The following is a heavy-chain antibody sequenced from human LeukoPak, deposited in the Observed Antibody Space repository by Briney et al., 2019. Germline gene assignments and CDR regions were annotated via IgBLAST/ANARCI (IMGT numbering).Heavy chain of an antibody. V-gene: IGHV1-18*04. CDR2: IGAYNGDT. CDR1: GYTFTSFG. CDR3: TRDHCRGDNRPPFDY. Sequence: ASVKVSCKPSGYTFTSFGISWVRQAPGQGLEWMGWIGAYNGDTNYAQKFQGRVTMTTDTSTSTAYMDLRSLRSDDTAVYYCTRDHCRGDNRPPFDYWGQGTLVTVSS. D-gene: IGHD2-21*01. J-gene: IGHJ4*02.